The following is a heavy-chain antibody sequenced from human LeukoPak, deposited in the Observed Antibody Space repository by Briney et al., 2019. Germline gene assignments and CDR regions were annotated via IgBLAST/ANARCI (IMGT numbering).Heavy chain of an antibody. Sequence: SETLSLTCTVSGGSISSYYWSWIRQPPGKGLEWIGYIYYSGSTNYNPSLKSRVTISVDTSKNQFSLKLSSVTAADTAVYYCARTFGMYYDLYFDYWGQGTLVTVSS. CDR1: GGSISSYY. J-gene: IGHJ4*02. V-gene: IGHV4-59*01. D-gene: IGHD3-3*01. CDR2: IYYSGST. CDR3: ARTFGMYYDLYFDY.